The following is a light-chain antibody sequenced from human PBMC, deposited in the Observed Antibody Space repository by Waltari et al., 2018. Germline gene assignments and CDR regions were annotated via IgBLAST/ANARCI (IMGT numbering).Light chain of an antibody. CDR2: QDR. CDR3: QAWDNGTAV. Sequence: SYELPQPPSVSVSPRQTASITCSGNKLGDKYACWYHQKPGQSPLLVIYQDRKRPSGIPERFSGSNSGNTATLTISGTQAMDEADYYCQAWDNGTAVFGGGTKLTVL. J-gene: IGLJ2*01. V-gene: IGLV3-1*01. CDR1: KLGDKY.